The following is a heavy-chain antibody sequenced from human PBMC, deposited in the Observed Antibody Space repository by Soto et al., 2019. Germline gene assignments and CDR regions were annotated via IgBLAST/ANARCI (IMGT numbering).Heavy chain of an antibody. D-gene: IGHD2-2*02. Sequence: KVSCKASGGTFSSYAISWVRQAPGQGLEWMGGIIPIFGTANYAQKFQGRVTITADESTSTAYMELSSLRSEDTAVYYCAREWRYCSSTSCYRVYYFDYWGQGTLVTVSS. V-gene: IGHV1-69*01. CDR3: AREWRYCSSTSCYRVYYFDY. CDR1: GGTFSSYA. CDR2: IIPIFGTA. J-gene: IGHJ4*02.